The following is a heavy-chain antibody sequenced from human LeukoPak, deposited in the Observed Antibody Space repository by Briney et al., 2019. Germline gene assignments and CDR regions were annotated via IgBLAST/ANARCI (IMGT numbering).Heavy chain of an antibody. V-gene: IGHV5-51*07. CDR1: GYSFTNYW. CDR3: ARHGFGYGSGSYPRFDP. CDR2: IYPGDSDT. D-gene: IGHD3-10*01. Sequence: RGESLKISCKGSGYSFTNYWIGWVHQMPGKGLEWMGIIYPGDSDTRYSPSFQGQVTISADKSISTAYLQWSSLKASDTAMYYCARHGFGYGSGSYPRFDPWGQGTLVTVSS. J-gene: IGHJ5*02.